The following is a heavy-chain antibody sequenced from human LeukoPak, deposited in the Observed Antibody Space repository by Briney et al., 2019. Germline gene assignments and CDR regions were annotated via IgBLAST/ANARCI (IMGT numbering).Heavy chain of an antibody. D-gene: IGHD6-13*01. J-gene: IGHJ4*02. V-gene: IGHV1-2*02. CDR1: GYTFTGAY. CDR2: INSYSGGT. Sequence: GASVKVPCKASGYTFTGAYIHWVRQAPGQGPEWMGWINSYSGGTNYAQKFQGRVTLTRDTSLGTAYMELSRLRSDDTAVYYCARQGEAASFDYWGQGTLVTVSS. CDR3: ARQGEAASFDY.